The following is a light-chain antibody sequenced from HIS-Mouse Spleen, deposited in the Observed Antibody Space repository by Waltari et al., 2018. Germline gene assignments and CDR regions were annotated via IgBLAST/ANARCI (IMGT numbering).Light chain of an antibody. CDR1: SSDVGSHNL. CDR2: EGS. CDR3: CSYAGSSTWV. J-gene: IGLJ3*02. V-gene: IGLV2-23*01. Sequence: QSALTQPASVSGSPGQSITISCTGTSSDVGSHNLSPWYQQHPGKAPKLMIYEGSKRPSGVSNRFSGSKSGNTASLTISGLQAEDEADYYCCSYAGSSTWVFGGGTKLTVL.